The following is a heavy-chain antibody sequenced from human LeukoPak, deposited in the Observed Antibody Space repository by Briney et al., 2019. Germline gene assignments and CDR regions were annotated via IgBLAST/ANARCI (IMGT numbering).Heavy chain of an antibody. CDR1: GFTFSSYA. J-gene: IGHJ4*02. CDR3: SWERDRSGYFDS. CDR2: ISGRRGDT. D-gene: IGHD3-22*01. Sequence: GGSLRLSCAASGFTFSSYAMSWVRQAPGKGLEWVSAISGRRGDTYYTDSVKGRFTISRDNPKNTLYLQLNSLRTEDTAGYYGSWERDRSGYFDSWGQGTLVTVSS. V-gene: IGHV3-23*01.